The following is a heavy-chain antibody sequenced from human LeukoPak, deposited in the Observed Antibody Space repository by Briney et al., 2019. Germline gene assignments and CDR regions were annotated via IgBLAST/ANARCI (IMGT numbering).Heavy chain of an antibody. J-gene: IGHJ4*02. CDR2: ISWNSGSI. CDR3: VXYGYYFDY. V-gene: IGHV3-9*01. D-gene: IGHD4-17*01. CDR1: GFTFYDYA. Sequence: GGSLRLSCAASGFTFYDYAMHWVRQAPGKGLEWVSGISWNSGSIGYADSVKGRFTISRDNAKNSLYLQMNSLRAEDTALYYCVXYGYYFDYWGQGTLVTVSS.